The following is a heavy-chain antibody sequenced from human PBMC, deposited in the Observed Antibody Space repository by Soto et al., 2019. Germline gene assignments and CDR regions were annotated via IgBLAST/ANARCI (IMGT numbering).Heavy chain of an antibody. D-gene: IGHD1-26*01. CDR3: AKNQGVELVPLATVDWFDP. CDR2: ISGSGDNT. J-gene: IGHJ5*02. CDR1: GFSFDDYA. Sequence: GGSLRLSCAASGFSFDDYAMTWVRQATGKGLEWVSAISGSGDNTYYADSVKGRFTISRDNSRNTLYLQLNNLSAEDTAVYHCAKNQGVELVPLATVDWFDPWGQGSVVTVSS. V-gene: IGHV3-23*01.